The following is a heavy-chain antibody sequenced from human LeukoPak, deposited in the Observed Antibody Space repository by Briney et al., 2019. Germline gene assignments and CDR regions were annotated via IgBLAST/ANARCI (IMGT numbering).Heavy chain of an antibody. CDR1: GYTFTGYH. CDR2: INPNSGGT. CDR3: ARVVSGSYVSYFDY. Sequence: ASVKVSCKASGYTFTGYHMHWVRQAPGQGLEWMGWINPNSGGTNYAQKLQGRVTMTTDTSTSTAYMELRSLRSDDTAVYYCARVVSGSYVSYFDYWGQGTLVTVSS. D-gene: IGHD1-26*01. J-gene: IGHJ4*02. V-gene: IGHV1-2*02.